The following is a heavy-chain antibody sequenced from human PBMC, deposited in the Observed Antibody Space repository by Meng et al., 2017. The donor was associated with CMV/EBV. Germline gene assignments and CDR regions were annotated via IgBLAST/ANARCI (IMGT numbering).Heavy chain of an antibody. CDR1: GFTFSDYY. D-gene: IGHD3-22*01. CDR3: ARGPRREYYDSSGYYLDY. V-gene: IGHV3-11*06. J-gene: IGHJ4*02. Sequence: GGSLRLSCAASGFTFSDYYMSWIRQAPGKGLEWVSSISSSSSYIYYADSVKGRFTISRDNAKNSLYLQMNSLRAEDTAVYYCARGPRREYYDSSGYYLDYWGQGTLVTVSS. CDR2: ISSSSSYI.